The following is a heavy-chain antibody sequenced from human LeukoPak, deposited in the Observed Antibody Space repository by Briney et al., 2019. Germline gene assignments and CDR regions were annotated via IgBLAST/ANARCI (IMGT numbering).Heavy chain of an antibody. D-gene: IGHD5-18*01. V-gene: IGHV1-18*01. CDR2: ISASTGNT. CDR1: GGTFSSYT. Sequence: ASVKVSCKASGGTFSSYTITWVRQAPGQGLEWMGWISASTGNTNFAQSLQGRLTMTTDTSTSTAYMELRSLRSDDTAVYYCARSWAIYGYADYWGQGTLITVSS. J-gene: IGHJ4*02. CDR3: ARSWAIYGYADY.